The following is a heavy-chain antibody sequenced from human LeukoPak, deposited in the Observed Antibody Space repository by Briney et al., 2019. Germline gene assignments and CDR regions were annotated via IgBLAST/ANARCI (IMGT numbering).Heavy chain of an antibody. J-gene: IGHJ4*02. CDR3: AKDMVVAATRTNFDY. D-gene: IGHD2-15*01. CDR1: GFTFSSYA. CDR2: ISGSGVST. Sequence: GGSLRLSCAASGFTFSSYAMSWVRQAPGKGLEWVSAISGSGVSTYYADSVKGRFTISRDNSKNTLYLQMNSLRAEDTAVYYCAKDMVVAATRTNFDYWGQGTLVTVSS. V-gene: IGHV3-23*01.